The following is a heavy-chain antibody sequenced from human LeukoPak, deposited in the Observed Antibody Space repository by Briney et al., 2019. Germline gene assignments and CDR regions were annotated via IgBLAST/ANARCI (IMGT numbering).Heavy chain of an antibody. V-gene: IGHV1-18*01. Sequence: ASVKVSCKASGYTFTSYYISWVRQAPGQGLEWMGWISVYNGNTNYAQNLQGRVTMTADTSTSTAYMELRSLRSDDTAVYYCARVSLRSWFDPWGQGTLVTVSS. D-gene: IGHD5-12*01. J-gene: IGHJ5*02. CDR1: GYTFTSYY. CDR3: ARVSLRSWFDP. CDR2: ISVYNGNT.